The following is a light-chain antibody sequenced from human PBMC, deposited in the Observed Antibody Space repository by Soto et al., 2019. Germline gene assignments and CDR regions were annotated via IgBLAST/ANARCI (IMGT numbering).Light chain of an antibody. CDR2: DAS. J-gene: IGKJ5*01. CDR1: QSVRTY. V-gene: IGKV3-11*01. CDR3: QQRNMWPAIT. Sequence: IVLTQSPATLWLSPGERATLSCRASQSVRTYLAWYQVKPGQAPRLLIYDASSRASGVPARFSGSGSGTDFTLTISSLEPEDFAIYYYQQRNMWPAITLGQGTRLEIK.